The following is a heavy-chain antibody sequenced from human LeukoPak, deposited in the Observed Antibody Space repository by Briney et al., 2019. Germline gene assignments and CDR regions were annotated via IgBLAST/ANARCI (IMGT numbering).Heavy chain of an antibody. CDR3: ARDREEGLFDP. D-gene: IGHD1-26*01. CDR2: IKQDGSEK. CDR1: GFTFSSYW. J-gene: IGHJ5*02. Sequence: GRSLRLSCAASGFTFSSYWMSWVRQAPGEGLEWVANIKQDGSEKYYVDSVKGRFTISRDNAKNSLYLQMNSLRAEDTAVYGGARDREEGLFDPGGERAVVTVSS. V-gene: IGHV3-7*01.